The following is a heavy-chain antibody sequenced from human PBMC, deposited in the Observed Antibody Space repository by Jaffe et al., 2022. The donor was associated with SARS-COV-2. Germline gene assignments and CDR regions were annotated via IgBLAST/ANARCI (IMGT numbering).Heavy chain of an antibody. CDR2: ISTYNGNT. Sequence: QVQLVQSGAEVKNPGASVKVSCKASGYPFTTYGVSWVRQAPGQGLEWMGWISTYNGNTNYAQKLQDRVTMSTDTSTNTAYMELRSLRSDDTAVYYCARDRVSGEGPEDYWGQGTLVTVSS. V-gene: IGHV1-18*01. CDR3: ARDRVSGEGPEDY. J-gene: IGHJ4*02. D-gene: IGHD6-19*01. CDR1: GYPFTTYG.